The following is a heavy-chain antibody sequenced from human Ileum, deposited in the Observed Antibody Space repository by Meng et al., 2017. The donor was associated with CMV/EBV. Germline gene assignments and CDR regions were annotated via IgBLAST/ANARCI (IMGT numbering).Heavy chain of an antibody. D-gene: IGHD3-16*01. Sequence: HVHLPQSDPDLVQPPQHPLPSLARTWARVTTNYVAVNWISHPPSRGLECLGRTLDRSKCSSDYALSVKSRIIINADTSNNHFSLQLNSVTPEDTAVYYCARDRLWAFDFWGQGTMVTVSS. V-gene: IGHV6-1*01. CDR2: TLDRSKCSS. CDR1: WARVTTNYVA. CDR3: ARDRLWAFDF. J-gene: IGHJ3*01.